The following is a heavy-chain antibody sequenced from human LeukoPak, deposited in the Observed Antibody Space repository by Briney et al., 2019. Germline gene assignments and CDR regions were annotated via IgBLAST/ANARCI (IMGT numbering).Heavy chain of an antibody. D-gene: IGHD6-6*01. V-gene: IGHV4-30-2*01. Sequence: SETLSLTCTVSGGSISSGGYYWSWIRRPPGKGLEWIGYIYHSGSTYYNPSLKSRVTISVDRSKNQFSLKLSSVTAADTAVYYCARDSGIAARRPGDYWGQGTLVTVSS. CDR3: ARDSGIAARRPGDY. CDR1: GGSISSGGYY. CDR2: IYHSGST. J-gene: IGHJ4*02.